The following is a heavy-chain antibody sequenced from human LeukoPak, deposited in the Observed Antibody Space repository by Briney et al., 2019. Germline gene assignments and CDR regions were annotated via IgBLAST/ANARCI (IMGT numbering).Heavy chain of an antibody. CDR2: IYYSGST. V-gene: IGHV4-39*07. Sequence: SETLSLTCTVSGGSISSGNYYWGWIRQPPGKGLEWIGSIYYSGSTNYNPSLKSRVTISLDTSKNQFSLRLSSVTAADTAVYYCARDNASGYDYRFDYWGQGTLVTVSS. J-gene: IGHJ4*02. CDR1: GGSISSGNYY. D-gene: IGHD5-12*01. CDR3: ARDNASGYDYRFDY.